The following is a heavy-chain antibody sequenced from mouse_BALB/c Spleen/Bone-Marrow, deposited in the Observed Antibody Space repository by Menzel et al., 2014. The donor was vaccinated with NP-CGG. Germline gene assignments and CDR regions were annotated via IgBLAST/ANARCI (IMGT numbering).Heavy chain of an antibody. Sequence: EVQRVESGPELVKPGASVKMSCKASGYTLTAYVMHWVKQKPGQGLEWIGYINPYNDGTKYNEMFKGKATLTSDKSSSTAYMELSSLTSEDSAVYYCAREGGLRRGDYYAMDYWGQGTSVTVSS. J-gene: IGHJ4*01. CDR1: GYTLTAYV. V-gene: IGHV1-14*01. D-gene: IGHD2-4*01. CDR2: INPYNDGT. CDR3: AREGGLRRGDYYAMDY.